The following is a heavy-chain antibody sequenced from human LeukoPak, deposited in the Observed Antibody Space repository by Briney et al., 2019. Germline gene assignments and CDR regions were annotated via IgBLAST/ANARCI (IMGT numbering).Heavy chain of an antibody. CDR1: GGSISSSSYY. V-gene: IGHV4-39*06. Sequence: SETLSLTCTVSGGSISSSSYYWGWIRQPPGKGLEWIGRIYYSGSTYYNPSLKSRVTISVDTSKNQFALKLSSVTAADTAVYYCARDGDYYPFDPWGQGTLVTVSS. J-gene: IGHJ5*02. CDR3: ARDGDYYPFDP. CDR2: IYYSGST. D-gene: IGHD3-10*01.